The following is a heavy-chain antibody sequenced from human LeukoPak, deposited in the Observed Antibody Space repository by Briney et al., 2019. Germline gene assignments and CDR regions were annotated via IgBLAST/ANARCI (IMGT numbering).Heavy chain of an antibody. V-gene: IGHV1-69*13. Sequence: ASVKVSCKASGGTFSSYAISWVRQAPGQGLEWMGGIIPIFGTANYAQKFQGRVTITADESTSTAYMELSSLRSEDTAVYYCATHPDIVVVPAAPYYYYYGMDIWGQGTTVTVSS. CDR2: IIPIFGTA. CDR3: ATHPDIVVVPAAPYYYYYGMDI. CDR1: GGTFSSYA. D-gene: IGHD2-2*01. J-gene: IGHJ6*02.